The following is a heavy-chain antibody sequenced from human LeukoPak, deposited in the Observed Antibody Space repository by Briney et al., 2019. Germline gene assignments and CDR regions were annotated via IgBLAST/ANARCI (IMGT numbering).Heavy chain of an antibody. V-gene: IGHV1-69*13. CDR2: IIPIFGTT. D-gene: IGHD2-8*02. CDR3: AGALRAVYNYYGMDV. CDR1: GGTFSSYA. Sequence: SVKVCCKAAGGTFSSYAISWVRQAPGHGLEWLGGIIPIFGTTNYAQKFQGRVTITADESTSTAYMELSSLRSEDTAVYYCAGALRAVYNYYGMDVWGKGTTVTVSS. J-gene: IGHJ6*04.